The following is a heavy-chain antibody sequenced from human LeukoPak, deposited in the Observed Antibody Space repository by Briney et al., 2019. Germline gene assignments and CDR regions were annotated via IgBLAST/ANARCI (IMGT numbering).Heavy chain of an antibody. V-gene: IGHV3-23*01. CDR2: ISGSGGST. Sequence: PGGSLRLSCAASGFTFSSYAMSWVRQAPGKGLEWVSAISGSGGSTYYADSVKGRFTISRDNSKNTLYLQMSSLRAEDTAVYYCARADGGYCSSTRCPTRFDYWGQGTLVTVSS. CDR1: GFTFSSYA. D-gene: IGHD2-2*01. CDR3: ARADGGYCSSTRCPTRFDY. J-gene: IGHJ4*02.